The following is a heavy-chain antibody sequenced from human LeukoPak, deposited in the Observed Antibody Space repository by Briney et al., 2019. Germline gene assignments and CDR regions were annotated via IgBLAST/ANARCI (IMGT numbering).Heavy chain of an antibody. Sequence: GASVKVPCKVSGYTLTELSMHWVRQAPGKGLEWMGGFDPEDGETIYAQKFQGRVTMTEDTSTDTAYMELSSLRSEDTAVYYCATVAMVRGVTNWFDPWGQGTLVTVSS. CDR2: FDPEDGET. CDR1: GYTLTELS. V-gene: IGHV1-24*01. CDR3: ATVAMVRGVTNWFDP. J-gene: IGHJ5*02. D-gene: IGHD3-10*01.